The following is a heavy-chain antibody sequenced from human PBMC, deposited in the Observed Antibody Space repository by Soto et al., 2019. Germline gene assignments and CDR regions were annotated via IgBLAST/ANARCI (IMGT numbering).Heavy chain of an antibody. CDR3: ATLTGTTGPFDY. D-gene: IGHD1-7*01. Sequence: GGSLRLSCAASGFTFSNYGIHWVRQAPGKGLEWVAVISYDGSNKYYADSVKGRFTISRDNSKNTLYLQMNSLRAEDTAVYYCATLTGTTGPFDYWGQGTLVTVSS. CDR1: GFTFSNYG. V-gene: IGHV3-30*03. J-gene: IGHJ4*02. CDR2: ISYDGSNK.